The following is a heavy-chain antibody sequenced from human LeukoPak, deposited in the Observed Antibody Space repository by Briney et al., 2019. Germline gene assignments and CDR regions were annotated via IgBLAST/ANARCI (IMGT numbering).Heavy chain of an antibody. D-gene: IGHD7-27*01. CDR3: ARRLTGDANWYFDL. V-gene: IGHV4-39*07. CDR1: GGSIRSYY. J-gene: IGHJ2*01. CDR2: IYYSGST. Sequence: SETLSLTCTVSGGSIRSYYWSWIRQPPGKGLEWIGSIYYSGSTYYNPSLKSRVTISVDTSKNQFSLKLSSVTAADTAVYYCARRLTGDANWYFDLWGRGTLVTVSS.